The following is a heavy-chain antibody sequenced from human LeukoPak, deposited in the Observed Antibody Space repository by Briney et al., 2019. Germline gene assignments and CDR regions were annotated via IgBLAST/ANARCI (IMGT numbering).Heavy chain of an antibody. V-gene: IGHV3-23*01. CDR1: GVTFNDYA. D-gene: IGHD1-1*01. Sequence: GGSLRLSCAASGVTFNDYAMHWVRQAPGKGLEWVSAISGSGGSTYYADSVKGRFTISRDNSKNMLYLQMNSLRAEDTAVYYCAKDGNRFRADFDYWGQGTLVTVSS. CDR2: ISGSGGST. CDR3: AKDGNRFRADFDY. J-gene: IGHJ4*02.